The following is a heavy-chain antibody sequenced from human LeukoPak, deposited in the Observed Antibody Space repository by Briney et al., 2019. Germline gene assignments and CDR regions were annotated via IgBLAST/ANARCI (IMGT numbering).Heavy chain of an antibody. Sequence: GGSLRLSCAASGFTFSSYALGWVRQAPGKGLEWVSTISASGGGTYYGDSVKGRFTISRDKSKNTLYLQMNSLRAEDTAVYYCAKDQQRVPMEVVLITSEWQSDYWGQGTLVTVSS. CDR1: GFTFSSYA. CDR2: ISASGGGT. D-gene: IGHD3-22*01. V-gene: IGHV3-23*01. J-gene: IGHJ4*02. CDR3: AKDQQRVPMEVVLITSEWQSDY.